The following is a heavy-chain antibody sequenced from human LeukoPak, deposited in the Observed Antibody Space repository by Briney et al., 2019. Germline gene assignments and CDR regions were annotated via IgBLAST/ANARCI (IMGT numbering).Heavy chain of an antibody. CDR2: ISAYNGNT. CDR3: ARDGKLRYFDWSQSHYYYGMDA. CDR1: GYTFTSYG. D-gene: IGHD3-9*01. V-gene: IGHV1-18*04. J-gene: IGHJ6*04. Sequence: ASVKVSCKASGYTFTSYGISWVRQAPGQGLEWMGWISAYNGNTNYAQKLQGRVTMTTDTSTSTAYMELRSLRSDDTAVYYCARDGKLRYFDWSQSHYYYGMDAWGKGTTVTVSS.